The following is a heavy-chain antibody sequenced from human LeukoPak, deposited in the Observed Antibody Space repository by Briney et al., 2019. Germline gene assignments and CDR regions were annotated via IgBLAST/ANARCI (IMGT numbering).Heavy chain of an antibody. J-gene: IGHJ4*02. CDR1: GGSISRFY. V-gene: IGHV4-4*07. Sequence: SGTLSLTCAVSGGSISRFYWSWIRQPAGKGLQWIGRINTSGSTNYNPSLQSRVTMSVDTSKKQFSLNMSSVDAADTAVYYCARDAASTTSIDYFDYWGQGILVTVSS. D-gene: IGHD6-25*01. CDR3: ARDAASTTSIDYFDY. CDR2: INTSGST.